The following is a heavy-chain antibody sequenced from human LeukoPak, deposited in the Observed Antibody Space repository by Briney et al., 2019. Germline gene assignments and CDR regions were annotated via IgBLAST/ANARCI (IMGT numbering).Heavy chain of an antibody. CDR2: INSDGSST. CDR1: GFTFSSYW. D-gene: IGHD5-12*01. J-gene: IGHJ4*02. Sequence: PGGSLRLSCAASGFTFSSYWMHWVRQAPGKGLVWVSRINSDGSSTSYADSVKGRFTISRDNAKNTLYLQMNSLRAEDPAVYYCARVSYSGYETDYWGQGTLVTVSS. CDR3: ARVSYSGYETDY. V-gene: IGHV3-74*01.